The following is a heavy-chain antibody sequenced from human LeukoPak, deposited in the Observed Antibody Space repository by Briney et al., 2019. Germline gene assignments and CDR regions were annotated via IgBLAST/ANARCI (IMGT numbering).Heavy chain of an antibody. J-gene: IGHJ4*02. Sequence: PSETLSLTCAVYGGSFSGYYWSWIRQPPGKGLEWIGEINHSGSTNYNPSLKSRVTVSVDTSKNQFSLKLSSVTAADTAVYYCARDDYGGNYDFDYWGQGTLVTVSS. CDR2: INHSGST. V-gene: IGHV4-34*01. CDR1: GGSFSGYY. D-gene: IGHD4-23*01. CDR3: ARDDYGGNYDFDY.